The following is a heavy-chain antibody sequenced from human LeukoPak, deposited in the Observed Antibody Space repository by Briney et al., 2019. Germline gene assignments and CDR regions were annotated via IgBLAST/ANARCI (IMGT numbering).Heavy chain of an antibody. CDR1: GGSISSYY. Sequence: SETLSLTCTVSGGSISSYYWSWIRQPPGKGLEWIGYIYYSGSTNYNPSLESRVTISVDTSKNQFSLKLSSVTAADTAVYYCARSRATDAFDIWGQGTMVTVSS. V-gene: IGHV4-59*01. J-gene: IGHJ3*02. CDR3: ARSRATDAFDI. CDR2: IYYSGST. D-gene: IGHD1-26*01.